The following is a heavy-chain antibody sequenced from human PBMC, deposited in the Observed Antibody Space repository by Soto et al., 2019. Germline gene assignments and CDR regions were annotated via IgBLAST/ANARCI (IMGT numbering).Heavy chain of an antibody. CDR1: GYSVSINIAA. CDR2: TYYRSKWYN. V-gene: IGHV6-1*01. J-gene: IGHJ6*02. CDR3: ARLRVYYYYYGMDV. Sequence: PSQTLSLTCAISGYSVSINIAAWNWIRQSPSRGLEWLGRTYYRSKWYNDYAVSVKSRITINPDTSKNQFSLQLNSVTPEDTAVYYCARLRVYYYYYGMDVWGQGTTVTVSS.